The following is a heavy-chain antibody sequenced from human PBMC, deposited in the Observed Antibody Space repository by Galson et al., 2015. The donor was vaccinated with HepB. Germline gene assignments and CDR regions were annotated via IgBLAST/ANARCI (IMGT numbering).Heavy chain of an antibody. CDR2: ISSSSSTI. Sequence: SLRLSCAASGFTFSSYSMNWVRQAPGKGLEWVSYISSSSSTIYYADSVKGRFTISRDNAKNSLYRQMNSLRDEDTAVYYCARANYYDSSGYYDPFWFWGQGTLVTVSS. CDR3: ARANYYDSSGYYDPFWF. D-gene: IGHD3-22*01. CDR1: GFTFSSYS. J-gene: IGHJ4*02. V-gene: IGHV3-48*02.